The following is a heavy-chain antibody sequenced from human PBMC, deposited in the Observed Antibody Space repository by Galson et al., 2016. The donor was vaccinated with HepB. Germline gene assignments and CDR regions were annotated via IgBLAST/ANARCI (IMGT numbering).Heavy chain of an antibody. CDR3: TKDAGFYGGNSPPDS. J-gene: IGHJ5*02. CDR1: GFTFSDYA. CDR2: INGGDNGGGIGP. Sequence: SLRLSCAGPGFTFSDYAMTWVRQAPGKGLEWVSSINGGDNGGGIGPYYADSVKGRFTISRDNYKNTLYLQMDSLRAEDTAVYFCTKDAGFYGGNSPPDSWGQGTLVTVSS. V-gene: IGHV3-23*01. D-gene: IGHD4-23*01.